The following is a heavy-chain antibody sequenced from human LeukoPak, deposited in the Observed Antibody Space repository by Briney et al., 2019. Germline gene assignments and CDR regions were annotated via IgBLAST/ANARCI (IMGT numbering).Heavy chain of an antibody. J-gene: IGHJ6*03. CDR2: ISNSSSYI. CDR1: GFTFSSYS. V-gene: IGHV3-21*01. D-gene: IGHD2-2*01. CDR3: ARAHIVVVPAATQGGYYYYYMDV. Sequence: GGSLRLSCAASGFTFSSYSMNWVRQAPGKGLEWVSSISNSSSYIYYADSVKGRFTISRDNAKNSLYLQMNSLRAEDTAVYYCARAHIVVVPAATQGGYYYYYMDVWGKGTRSPSP.